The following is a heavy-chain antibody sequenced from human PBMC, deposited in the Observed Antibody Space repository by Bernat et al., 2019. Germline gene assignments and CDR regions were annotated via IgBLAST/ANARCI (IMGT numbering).Heavy chain of an antibody. D-gene: IGHD1-26*01. J-gene: IGHJ4*02. CDR1: GFTFSTYG. Sequence: VQLVESGGGLVQPGGSLRLSCAASGFTFSTYGMQWVRQAPGKGLEWVAVVSSDGHTKYYLDSVKGRFTLSRDNSKNTVYLQMNSLRPEDSAVYYCAKEGHSRGYGAYFDSWGQGTLVTVSS. CDR2: VSSDGHTK. CDR3: AKEGHSRGYGAYFDS. V-gene: IGHV3-30*18.